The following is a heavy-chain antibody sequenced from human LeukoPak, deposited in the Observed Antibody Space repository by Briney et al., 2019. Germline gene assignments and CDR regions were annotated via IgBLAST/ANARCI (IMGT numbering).Heavy chain of an antibody. Sequence: QSGSSVRLVCAPWGFSLKTYRMLGVPRAPGRSVEGVAVITCDGSYKRYADSVKGRFTISRDNSEKTLHLQMNSLRAEDTAVYYCAKYSSSSDYYYGRNVWGPGNTGTVSS. V-gene: IGHV3-30*18. CDR3: AKYSSSSDYYYGRNV. J-gene: IGHJ6*02. CDR2: ITCDGSYK. CDR1: GFSLKTYR. D-gene: IGHD6-13*01.